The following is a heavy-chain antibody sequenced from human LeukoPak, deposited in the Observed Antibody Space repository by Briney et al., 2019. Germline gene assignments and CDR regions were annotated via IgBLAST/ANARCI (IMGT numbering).Heavy chain of an antibody. CDR3: ARGATIFGVVIKPADY. V-gene: IGHV4-30-4*01. Sequence: SETLSLTCTVSGGSISSGDYHWGWLRQPPGTGLEWIGYIYYSGSTYYNPSLKSRVTISVDTSKNQFSLKLSSVTAADTAVYYCARGATIFGVVIKPADYWGQGTLVTVSS. CDR1: GGSISSGDYH. D-gene: IGHD3-3*01. CDR2: IYYSGST. J-gene: IGHJ4*02.